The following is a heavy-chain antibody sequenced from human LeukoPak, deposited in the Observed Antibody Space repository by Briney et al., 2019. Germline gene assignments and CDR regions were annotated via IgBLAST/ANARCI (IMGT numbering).Heavy chain of an antibody. CDR1: GGXXSSYY. V-gene: IGHV4-59*08. D-gene: IGHD2-2*03. CDR3: ARAGYCSSTSCYAFDI. J-gene: IGHJ3*02. Sequence: SLXXXXSGGXXSSYYWSWIRQPPGKGLEWIGYIYYSGSTNYNPSLKSRVTISVDTSKNQFSLKLSSVTAADTAVYYCARAGYCSSTSCYAFDIWGQGTMVTVSS. CDR2: IYYSGST.